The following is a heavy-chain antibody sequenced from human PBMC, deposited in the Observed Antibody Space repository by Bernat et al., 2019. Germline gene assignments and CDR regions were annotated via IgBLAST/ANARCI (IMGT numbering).Heavy chain of an antibody. Sequence: EVQLVESGGGLVQPGGSLRLSCAASGFTVSSNYMSWVRQAPGKGLEWVSVIYSGGSTYYADSVKGRFTISRDNSKNTLYLQMNSLRAEDTAVYYCARVSAAAGYNFDYWGQGTLVTVSS. CDR1: GFTVSSNY. J-gene: IGHJ4*02. D-gene: IGHD6-13*01. V-gene: IGHV3-66*01. CDR3: ARVSAAAGYNFDY. CDR2: IYSGGST.